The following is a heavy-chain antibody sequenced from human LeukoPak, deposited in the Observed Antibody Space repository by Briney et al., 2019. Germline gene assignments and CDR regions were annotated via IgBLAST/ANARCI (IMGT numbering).Heavy chain of an antibody. Sequence: PGGSLRLSCAASGFTFSSYAMSWVRQAPGKGLEWAAVIWYDGSNKYYADSVKGRFTISRDNSKNTLYLQMNSLRAEDTAVYYCARDRWQQLPCSGGMDVWGQGTTVTVSS. CDR3: ARDRWQQLPCSGGMDV. V-gene: IGHV3-33*08. J-gene: IGHJ6*02. D-gene: IGHD6-13*01. CDR1: GFTFSSYA. CDR2: IWYDGSNK.